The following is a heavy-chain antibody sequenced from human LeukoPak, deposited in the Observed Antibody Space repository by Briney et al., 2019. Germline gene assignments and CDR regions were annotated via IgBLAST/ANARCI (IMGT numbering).Heavy chain of an antibody. CDR2: IYYNGDA. CDR1: GDSIRSHY. V-gene: IGHV4-59*11. D-gene: IGHD3-9*01. Sequence: SETLSLTCTVSGDSIRSHYWRWIRQPPGKGREWIADIYYNGDAYYNPSLKSRVTISVDTSSNQFSLKVSSVTVADTSVYYCTSWGFRTLTGHGLDYWGQGALVTVSS. J-gene: IGHJ4*02. CDR3: TSWGFRTLTGHGLDY.